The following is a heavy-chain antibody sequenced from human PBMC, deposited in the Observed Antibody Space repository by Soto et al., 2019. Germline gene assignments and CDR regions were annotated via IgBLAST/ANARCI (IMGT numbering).Heavy chain of an antibody. CDR3: TTDRILWFGEYTVAMDV. J-gene: IGHJ6*02. V-gene: IGHV3-15*01. CDR1: GFTFRNAW. Sequence: EVQLVESGGGLVKPGGPLTLSCEGSGFTFRNAWMSWVRQAPGKGLEWVGRIKSKSDGETTDYAAHVKGRFTISRDDSRDNFDLRMRSLNREDKAVYYCTTDRILWFGEYTVAMDVWGQVTTVTVSS. D-gene: IGHD3-10*01. CDR2: IKSKSDGETT.